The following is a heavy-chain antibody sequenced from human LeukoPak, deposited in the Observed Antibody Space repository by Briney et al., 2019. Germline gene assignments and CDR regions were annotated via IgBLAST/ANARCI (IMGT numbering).Heavy chain of an antibody. V-gene: IGHV3-23*01. J-gene: IGHJ6*03. CDR1: GFTFSSYA. CDR2: SSGSGGST. Sequence: GGSLRLSCAASGFTFSSYAMSWGRQAPGKGLEWVSASSGSGGSTYYADSVKCRFTISRDNSKNTLYLQVNSLRAEDTAVYYWATDLDSSYYYYYMDVWGKGTTVTVPS. D-gene: IGHD2/OR15-2a*01. CDR3: ATDLDSSYYYYYMDV.